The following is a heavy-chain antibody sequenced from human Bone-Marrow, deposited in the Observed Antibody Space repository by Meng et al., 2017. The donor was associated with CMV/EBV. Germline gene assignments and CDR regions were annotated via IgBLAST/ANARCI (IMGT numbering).Heavy chain of an antibody. CDR2: IYYSGST. CDR3: ARVGDPFWSGYYFDY. V-gene: IGHV4-39*07. Sequence: GSLRLSCTVSGGSISSSSYYWGWIRQPPGKGLEWIGSIYYSGSTYYNPSLKSRVTISVDTSKNQFSLKLSSVTAADTAVYYCARVGDPFWSGYYFDYWGQGTLVTVSS. J-gene: IGHJ4*02. CDR1: GGSISSSSYY. D-gene: IGHD3-3*01.